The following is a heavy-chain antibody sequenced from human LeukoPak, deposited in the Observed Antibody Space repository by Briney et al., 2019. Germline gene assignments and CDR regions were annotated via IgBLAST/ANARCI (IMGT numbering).Heavy chain of an antibody. J-gene: IGHJ4*02. CDR1: GYTITGNY. Sequence: GASVKVSCKASGYTITGNYMHWVRQAPGQGLEWMGWINPNSGDTNYAQKFQGRVTMTRDTSINTANMELSRLRTDDTAVYYCTRGRRLGSCSSTTCSNFDYWGQGTLVTVSS. V-gene: IGHV1-2*02. CDR3: TRGRRLGSCSSTTCSNFDY. CDR2: INPNSGDT. D-gene: IGHD2-2*01.